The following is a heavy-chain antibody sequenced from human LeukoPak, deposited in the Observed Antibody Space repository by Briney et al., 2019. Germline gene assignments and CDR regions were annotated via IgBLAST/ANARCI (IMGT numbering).Heavy chain of an antibody. CDR3: ARERTMVRGVDNPLGPWDV. CDR2: ISAYNGNT. Sequence: ASVKVSCKASGYTFTSYGISWVRQAPEQGLEWMGWISAYNGNTNYAQKLQGRVTMTTETSTSTAYMELRSLRADDTAVYYCARERTMVRGVDNPLGPWDVWGKGTTVTVSS. J-gene: IGHJ6*04. V-gene: IGHV1-18*01. D-gene: IGHD3-10*01. CDR1: GYTFTSYG.